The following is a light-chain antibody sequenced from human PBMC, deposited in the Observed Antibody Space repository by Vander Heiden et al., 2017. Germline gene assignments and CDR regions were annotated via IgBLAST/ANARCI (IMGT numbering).Light chain of an antibody. CDR2: DVN. CDR3: SSYTSTSTYV. Sequence: QSALTQPASVSGSPGQSITISCTGSSSDVGLYNYVTWYQQHPGKAPKLMIYDVNTRPSGVSDRFSGSKSGNTASLTISGLQAEDEADYYCSSYTSTSTYVFGTGTKVTVL. J-gene: IGLJ1*01. CDR1: SSDVGLYNY. V-gene: IGLV2-14*03.